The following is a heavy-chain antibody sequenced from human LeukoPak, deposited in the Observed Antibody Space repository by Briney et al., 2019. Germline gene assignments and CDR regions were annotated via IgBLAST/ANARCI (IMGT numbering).Heavy chain of an antibody. Sequence: SETLSLTCTVSGGSISGYYWTWIRQSPGKRPEWLAYIRYTGSTNYNPSLKSRVTISVDTSKNQFSLTLTSVTAADTAVYYCARHDGSSWYYAFDVWGQGTMVTVSS. D-gene: IGHD6-13*01. CDR3: ARHDGSSWYYAFDV. CDR2: IRYTGST. J-gene: IGHJ3*01. CDR1: GGSISGYY. V-gene: IGHV4-59*08.